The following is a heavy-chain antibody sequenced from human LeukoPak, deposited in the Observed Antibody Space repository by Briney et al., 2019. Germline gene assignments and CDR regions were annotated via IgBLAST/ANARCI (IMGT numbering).Heavy chain of an antibody. J-gene: IGHJ4*02. CDR3: AGENYYGSGSKSY. CDR2: IYYSGST. Sequence: PSETLSLTCTVSGGSISSYYWSWIRQPPGKGLEWIGYIYYSGSTYYNPSLKSRVTISVDTSKNQFSLKLSYVTAADTAVYYCAGENYYGSGSKSYWGQGTLVTVSS. V-gene: IGHV4-59*01. CDR1: GGSISSYY. D-gene: IGHD3-10*01.